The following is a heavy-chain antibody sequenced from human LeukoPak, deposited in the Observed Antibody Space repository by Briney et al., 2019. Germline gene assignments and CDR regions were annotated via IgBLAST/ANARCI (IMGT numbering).Heavy chain of an antibody. Sequence: GASVKVSCKASGGTFSSYAISWVRQAPGQGLEWMGGIIPIFGTANYAQKFQGRVTITVDESTSTAYMELSSLRSEDTAVYYCARDNGIDCSSTSCYAHWFDPWGQGTLVTVSS. CDR1: GGTFSSYA. J-gene: IGHJ5*02. D-gene: IGHD2-2*01. V-gene: IGHV1-69*13. CDR2: IIPIFGTA. CDR3: ARDNGIDCSSTSCYAHWFDP.